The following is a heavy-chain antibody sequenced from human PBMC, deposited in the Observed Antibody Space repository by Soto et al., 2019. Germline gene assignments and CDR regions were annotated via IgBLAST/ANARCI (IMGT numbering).Heavy chain of an antibody. CDR1: GYTFTSYA. CDR2: INAGNGNT. CDR3: AREYYDSSGYSAPALLFDY. D-gene: IGHD3-22*01. J-gene: IGHJ4*02. Sequence: QVQLVQSGAEVKKPGASVKVSCKASGYTFTSYAMHWVRQAPGQRLEWMGWINAGNGNTKYSQKFQGRVTITRDTPASTDYTEVSSLRSEDTAVYYCAREYYDSSGYSAPALLFDYWGQGTLVTVSS. V-gene: IGHV1-3*01.